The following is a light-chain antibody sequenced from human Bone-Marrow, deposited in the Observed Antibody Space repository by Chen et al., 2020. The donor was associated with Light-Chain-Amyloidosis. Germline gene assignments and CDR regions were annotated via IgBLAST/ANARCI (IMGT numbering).Light chain of an antibody. CDR3: QSADSSGTYEVI. CDR2: RDT. CDR1: DLPTKY. J-gene: IGLJ2*01. Sequence: SYELTPPPSVSVSPGQTATITCSGDDLPTKYAYWYQQKLGQAPVLVIHRDTERPSGISERFSGSSSGTTATLTISGVQAEDEADYHCQSADSSGTYEVIFGGGTKLTVL. V-gene: IGLV3-25*03.